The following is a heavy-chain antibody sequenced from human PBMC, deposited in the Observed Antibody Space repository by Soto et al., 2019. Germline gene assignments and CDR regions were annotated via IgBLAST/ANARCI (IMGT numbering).Heavy chain of an antibody. Sequence: ASVKVSCKASGYTFTSYGISWVRQAPGQGLEWMGWISAYNGNTNYAQKLQGRVTMTTDTSTSTAYMELRSLRSDDTAVYYCASLVDTAMVMVYWGQGTLVTFSS. CDR1: GYTFTSYG. J-gene: IGHJ4*02. CDR3: ASLVDTAMVMVY. D-gene: IGHD5-18*01. CDR2: ISAYNGNT. V-gene: IGHV1-18*01.